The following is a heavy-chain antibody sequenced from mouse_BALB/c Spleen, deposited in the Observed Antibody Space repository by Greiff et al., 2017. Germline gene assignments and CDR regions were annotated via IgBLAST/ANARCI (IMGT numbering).Heavy chain of an antibody. D-gene: IGHD2-4*01. CDR2: IDPANGNT. Sequence: VQLQQSGAELVKPGASVKLSCTASGFNIKDTYMHWVKQRPEQGLEWIGRIDPANGNTKYDPKFQGKATITADTSSNTAYLQLSSLTSEDTAVYYCAIGMRGLRFAYWGQGTLVTVSA. CDR3: AIGMRGLRFAY. J-gene: IGHJ3*01. CDR1: GFNIKDTY. V-gene: IGHV14-3*02.